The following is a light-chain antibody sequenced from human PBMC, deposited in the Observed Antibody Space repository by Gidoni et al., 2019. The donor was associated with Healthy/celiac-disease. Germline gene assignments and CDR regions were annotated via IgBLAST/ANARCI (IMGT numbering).Light chain of an antibody. CDR3: GTWDSSLSAFYV. J-gene: IGLJ1*01. Sequence: QSGLTQPTSVSAAPGQKATIACSGSSSNIGNNYVSWYQQPPGTAPKLLIYANNKRPSGIPDRFSGSKSGTSATLGITGLQTGDEADYYCGTWDSSLSAFYVFGTGTKVTVL. CDR2: ANN. V-gene: IGLV1-51*01. CDR1: SSNIGNNY.